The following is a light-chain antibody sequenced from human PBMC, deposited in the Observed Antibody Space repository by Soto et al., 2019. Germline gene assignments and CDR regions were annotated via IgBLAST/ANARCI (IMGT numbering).Light chain of an antibody. CDR1: QSVSSY. CDR2: DAS. V-gene: IGKV3-11*01. CDR3: QQFHNWPPIT. J-gene: IGKJ5*01. Sequence: EIMLTQSPSTLSLSPGERATLSCRASQSVSSYLAWYQQKPGQAPRLLIYDASNRATGIPARFSGSGSGTEFTLTISSLQSEDFAVYYCQQFHNWPPITFGQGTRLEIK.